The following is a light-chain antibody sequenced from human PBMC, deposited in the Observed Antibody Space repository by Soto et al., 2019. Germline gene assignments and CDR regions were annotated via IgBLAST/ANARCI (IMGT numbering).Light chain of an antibody. J-gene: IGLJ1*01. CDR2: EVS. CDR3: SSYTSSTNYV. CDR1: SIDIAPYNY. V-gene: IGLV2-14*01. Sequence: QAARTQPASVSGSPGRSLTISCTGTSIDIAPYNYVSWYQQHPGKAPKLIIYEVSYRPSGISNRFSGSKSGNTASLTISGLQAEDEADYYCSSYTSSTNYVFGTGTKVTVL.